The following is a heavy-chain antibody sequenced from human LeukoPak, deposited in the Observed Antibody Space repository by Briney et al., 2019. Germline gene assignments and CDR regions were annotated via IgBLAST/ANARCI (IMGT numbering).Heavy chain of an antibody. J-gene: IGHJ4*02. D-gene: IGHD4-17*01. CDR2: IKSDGSST. CDR1: GLTFSSDW. Sequence: PGGSLRLSCAASGLTFSSDWMHWVRQAPGKGLVWVSRIKSDGSSTNYADSVKGRFTISRDNAKNTLYLQMNSLRAEDTAVYYCARDRYRDYGYYLDFWGQGTLVAVSS. CDR3: ARDRYRDYGYYLDF. V-gene: IGHV3-74*01.